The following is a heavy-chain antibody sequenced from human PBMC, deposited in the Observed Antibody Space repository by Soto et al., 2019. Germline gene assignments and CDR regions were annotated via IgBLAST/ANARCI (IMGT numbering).Heavy chain of an antibody. CDR3: AREETAAGTLGYYYYYGMDV. CDR1: GFTFSSYW. V-gene: IGHV3-74*01. Sequence: PVGSLRLSCAASGFTFSSYWMHWVRQAPGKGLVWVSRINSDGSSTSYADSVKGRFTISRDNAKNTLYLQMNSLRAEDTAVYYCAREETAAGTLGYYYYYGMDVWGQGTTVTVSS. D-gene: IGHD6-13*01. J-gene: IGHJ6*02. CDR2: INSDGSST.